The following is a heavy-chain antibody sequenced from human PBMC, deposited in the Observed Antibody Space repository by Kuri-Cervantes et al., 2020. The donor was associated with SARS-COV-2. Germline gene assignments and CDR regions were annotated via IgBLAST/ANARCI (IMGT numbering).Heavy chain of an antibody. J-gene: IGHJ4*02. V-gene: IGHV1-2*02. CDR2: INPDIGVT. Sequence: ASVKVSCKTSGYTFTDYYIHWVRQAPGQGLEWMGWINPDIGVTNAAQTFQGRVTLTRDRSINTVYLEMARLRPDDTAVYYCARANGVVATLGSFDSWGQGTLVTVSS. CDR3: ARANGVVATLGSFDS. D-gene: IGHD5-12*01. CDR1: GYTFTDYY.